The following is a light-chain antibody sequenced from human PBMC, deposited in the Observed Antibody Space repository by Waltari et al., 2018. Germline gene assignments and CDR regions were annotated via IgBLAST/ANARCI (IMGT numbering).Light chain of an antibody. J-gene: IGLJ1*01. Sequence: QSALTQPRSVSGSPGQSVTISCTGTSSDVGDYDFVSWYQHHPDKAPKLIIYDVNKRPSGVPDRFSGSKSDNTASLTISGRQAEDEADYYCCSYAGTYINYVFGSGTTVTVL. CDR2: DVN. V-gene: IGLV2-11*01. CDR3: CSYAGTYINYV. CDR1: SSDVGDYDF.